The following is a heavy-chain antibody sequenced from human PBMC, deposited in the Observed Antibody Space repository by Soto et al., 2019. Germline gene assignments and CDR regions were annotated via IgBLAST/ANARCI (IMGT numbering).Heavy chain of an antibody. CDR1: LDCVSSNTSS. CDR2: TYCRPNPRH. V-gene: IGHV6-1*01. D-gene: IGHD2-2*01. Sequence: SQGLSLTCAIPLDCVSSNTSSWGWSRSTPSRGLEWLGRTYCRPNPRHDHAVSVRSRITVHPDTSKNHYSLQLNSVTTEDTAVYYCGRGVACTSCALWRQGTPVTVS. J-gene: IGHJ4*02. CDR3: GRGVACTSCAL.